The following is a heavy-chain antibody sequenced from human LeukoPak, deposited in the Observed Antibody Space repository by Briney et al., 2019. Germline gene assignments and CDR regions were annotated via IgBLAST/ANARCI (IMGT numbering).Heavy chain of an antibody. J-gene: IGHJ5*02. CDR1: GFTFSSYS. D-gene: IGHD2-2*01. CDR3: AKDAQLPPNNWFDP. V-gene: IGHV3-21*01. CDR2: ISSSSSYI. Sequence: PGGSLRLSCAASGFTFSSYSMNWVRQAPGKGLEWVSSISSSSSYIYYADSVKGRFTISRDNAKNSLYLQMNSLRAEDTAVYYCAKDAQLPPNNWFDPWGQGTLVTVSS.